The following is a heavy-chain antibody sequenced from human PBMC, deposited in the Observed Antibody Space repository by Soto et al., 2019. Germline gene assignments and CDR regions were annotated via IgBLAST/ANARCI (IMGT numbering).Heavy chain of an antibody. J-gene: IGHJ4*02. CDR1: GFTFSDYY. CDR3: ARDLGYYASDGYFDY. V-gene: IGHV3-11*01. CDR2: ISSCGNII. Sequence: GGSLRLSCAGSGFTFSDYYMSWIRQAPGKGLEWVSYISSCGNIIYYADSVQGRFTISRDNAKNSLYLQMNSLRAEDTAVYYCARDLGYYASDGYFDYWGQGTLVTVSS. D-gene: IGHD3-22*01.